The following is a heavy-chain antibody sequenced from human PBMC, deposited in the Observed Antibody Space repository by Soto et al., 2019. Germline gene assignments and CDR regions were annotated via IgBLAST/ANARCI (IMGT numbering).Heavy chain of an antibody. V-gene: IGHV4-34*01. CDR2: INHSGST. D-gene: IGHD6-6*01. J-gene: IGHJ6*03. CDR1: GGSFSGYY. CDR3: ARVRAARGARDMDV. Sequence: SETLSLTCVVYGGSFSGYYWSWIRQPPGKGLEWIGEINHSGSTNYNPSVKSRVTISLDTSKNQLSLNLNSVTAADTAVYYCARVRAARGARDMDVWGKGATVTVSS.